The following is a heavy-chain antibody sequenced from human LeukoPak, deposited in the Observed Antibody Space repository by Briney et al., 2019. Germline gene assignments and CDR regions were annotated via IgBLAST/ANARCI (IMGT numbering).Heavy chain of an antibody. D-gene: IGHD2-2*02. Sequence: PGGSLRLSCAASGFTFSSYAMSWVRQAPGKGLEWVSAISGSGGSTYYADSVKGRFTISRDNSKNTLYLQMNSLRAEDTAVYYCVREGGCSSTSCYTDFDYWGQGTLVTVSS. V-gene: IGHV3-23*01. CDR3: VREGGCSSTSCYTDFDY. CDR2: ISGSGGST. J-gene: IGHJ4*02. CDR1: GFTFSSYA.